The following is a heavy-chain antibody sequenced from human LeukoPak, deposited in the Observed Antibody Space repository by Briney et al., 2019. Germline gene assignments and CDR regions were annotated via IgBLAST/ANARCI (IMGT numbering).Heavy chain of an antibody. V-gene: IGHV1-8*01. CDR2: TNPNSGKT. Sequence: GASVKVSCKASGYTFINYDINWVRQATGQGREWLGWTNPNSGKTGYAQKFQGRVTITSDTSISTAYMELSSLPSEDTAIYYCARATSGTDYWGQGTLVTVSS. CDR1: GYTFINYD. CDR3: ARATSGTDY. D-gene: IGHD6-13*01. J-gene: IGHJ4*02.